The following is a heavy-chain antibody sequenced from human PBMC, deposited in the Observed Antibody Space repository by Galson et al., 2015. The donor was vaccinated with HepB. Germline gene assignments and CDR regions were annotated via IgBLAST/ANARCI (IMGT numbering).Heavy chain of an antibody. J-gene: IGHJ4*02. CDR3: AKIPYGSGSYYFDY. V-gene: IGHV3-30*18. CDR1: GFTFSSYG. Sequence: SLRLSCAASGFTFSSYGMHWVRQAPGKGLEWVAVISYDGSNKYYTDSVKGRFTISRDNSKNTLYLQMNSLRAEDTAVYYCAKIPYGSGSYYFDYWGQGTLVTVSS. CDR2: ISYDGSNK. D-gene: IGHD3-10*01.